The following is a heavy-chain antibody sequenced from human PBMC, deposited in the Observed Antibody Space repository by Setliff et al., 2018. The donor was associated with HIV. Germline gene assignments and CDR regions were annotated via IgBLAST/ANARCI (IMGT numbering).Heavy chain of an antibody. V-gene: IGHV1-18*01. J-gene: IGHJ4*02. D-gene: IGHD3-22*01. Sequence: ASVKVSCKASGYTFTSYGISWVRQAPGQGLEWMGWISAYNGNTHYAQRLQDRVTMTTDASTRTAYMELRSLRSDDTAVYYCARGGRYSSGYYYLFDYWGQGTLVTVSS. CDR3: ARGGRYSSGYYYLFDY. CDR1: GYTFTSYG. CDR2: ISAYNGNT.